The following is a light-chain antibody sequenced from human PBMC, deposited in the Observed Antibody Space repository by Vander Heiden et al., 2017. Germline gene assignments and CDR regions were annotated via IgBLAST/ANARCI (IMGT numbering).Light chain of an antibody. Sequence: SPSSLSASVGDRVTITCQASQDISNYLNWYQQKPGKAPKLLIYDASNLETGVPSRFSGSGSGTDFTFTISSLQPEDIATYYCQQDDNLPHSFGGGTKVEIK. CDR3: QQDDNLPHS. J-gene: IGKJ4*01. CDR1: QDISNY. V-gene: IGKV1-33*01. CDR2: DAS.